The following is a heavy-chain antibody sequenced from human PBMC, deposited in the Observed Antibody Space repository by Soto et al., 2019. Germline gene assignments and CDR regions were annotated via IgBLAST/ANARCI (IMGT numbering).Heavy chain of an antibody. CDR1: GYIFTSYY. V-gene: IGHV1-46*03. Sequence: QVQLVQSGAEVKKPGASVKVSCKASGYIFTSYYIHWVRQAPGQGLEWMGWINPFDGSRMFAQSFQGRVTMTRDTSTSTDYMEVSSLRSEDTAVYYCSRVDPGETSPFDHWGQGTLVTVSS. CDR2: INPFDGSR. CDR3: SRVDPGETSPFDH. J-gene: IGHJ4*02. D-gene: IGHD3-10*01.